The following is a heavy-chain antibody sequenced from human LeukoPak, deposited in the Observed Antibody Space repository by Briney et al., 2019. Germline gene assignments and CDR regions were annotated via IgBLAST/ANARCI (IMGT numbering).Heavy chain of an antibody. CDR1: GASISTSDFY. V-gene: IGHV4-61*08. CDR2: IYYSGST. CDR3: ARGRDSYDSSSFFDY. D-gene: IGHD3-22*01. J-gene: IGHJ4*02. Sequence: SETLSLTCTVSGASISTSDFYWSWIRQPPGKGLEWIGYIYYSGSTNYNPSLKSRVTISVDTSKNRFSLKLSSVTAADTAVYYCARGRDSYDSSSFFDYWGQGTLVTVSS.